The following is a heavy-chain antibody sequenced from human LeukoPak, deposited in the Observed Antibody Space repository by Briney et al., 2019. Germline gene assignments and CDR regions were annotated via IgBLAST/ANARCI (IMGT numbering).Heavy chain of an antibody. Sequence: GASVKVSCKVSGYTFTELSMHWVRQAPGKGLEWMGGFDPEDGETIYAQKFQGRVTMTEDTSTDTAYMELSSLRSEDTAVYYCATDQPAGGGDYFDYWGQGTLVTVSS. D-gene: IGHD3-16*01. CDR2: FDPEDGET. J-gene: IGHJ4*02. CDR1: GYTFTELS. CDR3: ATDQPAGGGDYFDY. V-gene: IGHV1-24*01.